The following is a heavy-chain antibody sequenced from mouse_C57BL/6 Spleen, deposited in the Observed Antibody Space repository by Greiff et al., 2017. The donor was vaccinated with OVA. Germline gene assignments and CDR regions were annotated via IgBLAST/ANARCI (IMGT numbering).Heavy chain of an antibody. J-gene: IGHJ3*01. V-gene: IGHV3-6*01. CDR3: ARYDGYYVGFAY. CDR1: GYSITSGYY. CDR2: ISYDGSN. D-gene: IGHD2-3*01. Sequence: EVKLLESGPGLVKPSQSLSLTCSVTGYSITSGYYWNWIRQFPGNKLEWMGYISYDGSNNYNPSLKNRISITRDTAKNQFFLKLNSVTTEDTATYYCARYDGYYVGFAYWGQGTLVTVAA.